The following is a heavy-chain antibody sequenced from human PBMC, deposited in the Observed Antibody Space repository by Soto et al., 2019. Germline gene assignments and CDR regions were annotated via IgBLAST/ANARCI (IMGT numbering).Heavy chain of an antibody. CDR2: MFYSGNT. J-gene: IGHJ4*02. D-gene: IGHD3-22*01. CDR3: VSPEGYYDSSGYTLDY. CDR1: GDSISSSTYY. V-gene: IGHV4-39*01. Sequence: PSETLSLTCTVSGDSISSSTYYWGRIRQPPGKGLEWIGSMFYSGNTYYNPSLKSRVTLSIDTSKNQFSLKLNSVTAADTAVYYCVSPEGYYDSSGYTLDYWVQGTLVTVSS.